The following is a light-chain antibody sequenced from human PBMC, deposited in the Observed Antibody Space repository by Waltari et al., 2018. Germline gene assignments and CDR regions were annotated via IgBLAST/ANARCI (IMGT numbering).Light chain of an antibody. V-gene: IGLV1-40*01. Sequence: QSVLTQPPSVSGAPGQRVTISCPGSSPHIGAGYDVNWYQQLPGKAPKLLIHGNSNRPSGVPDRISGSKSGTSASLAITGLQAEDEADYYCQSYDSSLGGSVFGGGTKLTVL. CDR3: QSYDSSLGGSV. CDR1: SPHIGAGYD. CDR2: GNS. J-gene: IGLJ2*01.